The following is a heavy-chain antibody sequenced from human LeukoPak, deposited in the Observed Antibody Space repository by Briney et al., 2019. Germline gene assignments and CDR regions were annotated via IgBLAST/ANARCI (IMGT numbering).Heavy chain of an antibody. D-gene: IGHD3-10*01. CDR1: GYTFTGYY. CDR3: AREVDYGSGSYSYGMDV. V-gene: IGHV1-2*04. J-gene: IGHJ6*04. Sequence: ASVKVSCKASGYTFTGYYMHWVRQAPGQGLEWMGWINPNSGGTNYAQKFQGWVTMTRDTSISTAYMELSRLRSDDTAVYCCAREVDYGSGSYSYGMDVWGKGTTVTVSS. CDR2: INPNSGGT.